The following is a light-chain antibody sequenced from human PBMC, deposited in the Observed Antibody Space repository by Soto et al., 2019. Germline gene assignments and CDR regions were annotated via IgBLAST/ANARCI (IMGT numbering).Light chain of an antibody. CDR1: QSVSSN. J-gene: IGKJ4*01. CDR3: QQYGSSPLT. CDR2: GAS. Sequence: EIVMTQSPSTRSVSPGERATLSCRASQSVSSNLAWYQQKPGQAPRLLIYGASSRATGIPDRFSGSGSGTDFTLTISRLEPEDFAVYYCQQYGSSPLTFGGGTKVDI. V-gene: IGKV3-20*01.